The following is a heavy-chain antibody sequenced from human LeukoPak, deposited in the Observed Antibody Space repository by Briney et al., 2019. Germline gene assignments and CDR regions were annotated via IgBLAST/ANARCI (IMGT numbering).Heavy chain of an antibody. CDR1: GYTFTSYY. CDR3: ARDPGYNYDSSGYPNDAFDM. Sequence: ASVKVSCKASGYTFTSYYMHWVRQAPGQGLEWMGIINPSGGSTSYAQKFQGRVTMTRDTSTSTVYMELSSLRSEDTAVYYCARDPGYNYDSSGYPNDAFDMWGQGTMVTVSS. V-gene: IGHV1-46*01. J-gene: IGHJ3*02. CDR2: INPSGGST. D-gene: IGHD3-22*01.